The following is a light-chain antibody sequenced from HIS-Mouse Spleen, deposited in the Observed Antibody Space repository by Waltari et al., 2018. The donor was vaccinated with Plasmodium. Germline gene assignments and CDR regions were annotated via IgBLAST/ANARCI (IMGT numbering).Light chain of an antibody. Sequence: SYELTQPPSVSVSPGQTASITCSGDKLGDKYACWYQQKPGQSPVLVIYQDSKRPSGIPERFSGSNSGTTATLTISGTQAMDEADDYCQAWDSSTAVFGGGTKLTVL. CDR3: QAWDSSTAV. CDR2: QDS. J-gene: IGLJ3*02. V-gene: IGLV3-1*01. CDR1: KLGDKY.